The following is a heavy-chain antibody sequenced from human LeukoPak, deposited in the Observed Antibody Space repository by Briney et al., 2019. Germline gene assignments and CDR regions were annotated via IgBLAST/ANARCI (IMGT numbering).Heavy chain of an antibody. D-gene: IGHD2-2*01. CDR3: ATDLSSNPRLVVVRNGMDV. CDR1: GYTFTIYG. V-gene: IGHV1-24*01. J-gene: IGHJ6*02. Sequence: ASVKVSCKASGYTFTIYGISWVRQAPGQGLEWMGGFDPEDGETIYAQKFQGRVTMTEDTSTDTAYMELSSLRSEDTAVYYCATDLSSNPRLVVVRNGMDVWGQGTTVTVSS. CDR2: FDPEDGET.